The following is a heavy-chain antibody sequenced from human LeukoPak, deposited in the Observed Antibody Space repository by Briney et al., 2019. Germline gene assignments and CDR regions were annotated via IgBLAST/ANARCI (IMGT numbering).Heavy chain of an antibody. D-gene: IGHD3-10*01. J-gene: IGHJ3*02. CDR2: INAGNGNT. V-gene: IGHV1-3*01. CDR1: GYTLTSYA. CDR3: ARDPRNYYGSGSYSGAFDI. Sequence: ASVEVSRKAFGYTLTSYAMHWVRQAPGQRLEWMGWINAGNGNTKYSQKFQGRVTITRDTSASTAYMELSSLRSEDTAVYYCARDPRNYYGSGSYSGAFDIWGQGTMVTVSS.